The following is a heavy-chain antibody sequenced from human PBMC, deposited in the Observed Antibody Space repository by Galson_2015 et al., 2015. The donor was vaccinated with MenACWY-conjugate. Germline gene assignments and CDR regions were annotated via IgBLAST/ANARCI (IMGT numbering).Heavy chain of an antibody. Sequence: SLRLSCAVSGFTLSNYNMNWVRQAPGKGLEWVSSITSSSTYIKYADSVKGRFTISRDNTNNLLYLQKNSLRAEDTAVYYCARDLAVTGIWYFDLWGRGTLVTVSS. CDR1: GFTLSNYN. CDR2: ITSSSTYI. D-gene: IGHD6-19*01. J-gene: IGHJ2*01. V-gene: IGHV3-21*01. CDR3: ARDLAVTGIWYFDL.